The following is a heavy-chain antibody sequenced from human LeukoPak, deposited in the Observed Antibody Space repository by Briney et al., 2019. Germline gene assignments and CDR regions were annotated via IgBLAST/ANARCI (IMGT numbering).Heavy chain of an antibody. V-gene: IGHV1-69*06. D-gene: IGHD2-15*01. Sequence: ASVKVSCKASGGTFSSYATSWVRQAPGQGLEWMGGIISIFGTANYAQKFQGRVTITADKSTSTAYMELSSLRAEDTAVYYCARWKIVVVVAATYNWFDPWGQGTLVTVSS. CDR2: IISIFGTA. CDR3: ARWKIVVVVAATYNWFDP. CDR1: GGTFSSYA. J-gene: IGHJ5*02.